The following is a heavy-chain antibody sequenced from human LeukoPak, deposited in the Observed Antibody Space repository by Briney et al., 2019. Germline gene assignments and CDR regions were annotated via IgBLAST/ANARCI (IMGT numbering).Heavy chain of an antibody. CDR1: GGSISSYY. D-gene: IGHD5-12*01. Sequence: SQTLSLTCTVSGGSISSYYWSWIRQPPGKGLEWIGYIYYSGSTNYNPSLKSRVTISVDTSKNQFSLKLSSVTAADTAVYYCARETSGSFDYWGQGTLVTVSS. V-gene: IGHV4-59*01. CDR2: IYYSGST. J-gene: IGHJ4*02. CDR3: ARETSGSFDY.